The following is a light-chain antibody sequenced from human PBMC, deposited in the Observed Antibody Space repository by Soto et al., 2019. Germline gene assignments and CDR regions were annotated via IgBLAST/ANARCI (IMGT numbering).Light chain of an antibody. CDR1: QTISTW. J-gene: IGKJ1*01. CDR3: QQYYSYPRT. Sequence: DIQMTQTPSTLAATAGDRVTITLPASQTISTWLAWYQHKPGKAPNLLIYDASTLMSGVPSRFSGSGSGTDFTLTISCLQSEDFATYYCQQYYSYPRTFGQGTKVDI. CDR2: DAS. V-gene: IGKV1-5*01.